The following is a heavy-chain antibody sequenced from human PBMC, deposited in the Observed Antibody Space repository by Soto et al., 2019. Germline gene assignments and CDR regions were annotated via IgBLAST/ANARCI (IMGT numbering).Heavy chain of an antibody. D-gene: IGHD4-17*01. J-gene: IGHJ4*02. CDR1: GYTFTTHG. Sequence: GAPVKGPPKASGYTFTTHGIHWVRPAPGQRLEWMGWINTGNGNTKYSQKFQGRLTITRDTSATTAYMELSSLRSEDTAVYYCARDLTTVTHPFDYWGQGTLVTVSS. CDR2: INTGNGNT. CDR3: ARDLTTVTHPFDY. V-gene: IGHV1-3*04.